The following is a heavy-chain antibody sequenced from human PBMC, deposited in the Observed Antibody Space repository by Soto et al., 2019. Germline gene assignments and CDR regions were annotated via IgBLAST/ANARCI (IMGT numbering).Heavy chain of an antibody. D-gene: IGHD6-19*01. CDR1: GGTFSSYT. V-gene: IGHV1-69*02. Sequence: QVQLVQSGAEVKKPGSWVKVSCKASGGTFSSYTISWVRQAPGQGLNWMGGSIPILGIANYAQKFQGRVTITADKPTSTAYMELSSLRSEDTAVYYCASEAVAGTLDYYYYGMDVWGQGTTVTVSS. CDR3: ASEAVAGTLDYYYYGMDV. CDR2: SIPILGIA. J-gene: IGHJ6*02.